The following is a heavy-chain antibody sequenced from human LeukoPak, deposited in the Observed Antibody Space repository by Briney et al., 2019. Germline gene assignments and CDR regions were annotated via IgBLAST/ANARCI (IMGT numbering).Heavy chain of an antibody. CDR3: AREGANYYDSSGYYSR. J-gene: IGHJ4*02. CDR2: ISSSGSTI. D-gene: IGHD3-22*01. Sequence: PGGSLRLSCAASGFTFSSSAMSWIRQAAGKGLEWVSYISSSGSTIYYADSVKGRFTISRDNANNSLYLQMNSLRAEDTAVYYCAREGANYYDSSGYYSRWGQGTLVTVSS. V-gene: IGHV3-11*01. CDR1: GFTFSSSA.